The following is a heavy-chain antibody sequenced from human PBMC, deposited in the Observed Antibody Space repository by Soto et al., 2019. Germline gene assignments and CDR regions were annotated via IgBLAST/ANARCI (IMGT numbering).Heavy chain of an antibody. CDR3: ARQIYDSDTGPNFQYYFDS. CDR1: GYSFAVYW. Sequence: GESLKISCNGSGYSFAVYWITWVRQKPGKGLEWMGRIDPSDSQTYYSPSFRGHVTISATKSITTVFLQWSSLRASDTAMYYCARQIYDSDTGPNFQYYFDSWGQGTPVTVSS. V-gene: IGHV5-10-1*01. CDR2: IDPSDSQT. J-gene: IGHJ4*02. D-gene: IGHD3-22*01.